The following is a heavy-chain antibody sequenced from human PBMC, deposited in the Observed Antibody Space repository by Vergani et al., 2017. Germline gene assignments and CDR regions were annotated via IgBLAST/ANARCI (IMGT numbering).Heavy chain of an antibody. CDR1: GYTFTSYA. Sequence: QVQLVQSGAEVKKPGASVKVSCKASGYTFTSYAMHWVRQAPGQRLEWMGWINTGNGNTKYSQKFQGRVTITRDTSESTAYMELSSLRSEDTAVYYCARDEQDDFWSGYSYYFDYWGQGTLVTVSS. CDR3: ARDEQDDFWSGYSYYFDY. D-gene: IGHD3-3*01. CDR2: INTGNGNT. V-gene: IGHV1-3*04. J-gene: IGHJ4*02.